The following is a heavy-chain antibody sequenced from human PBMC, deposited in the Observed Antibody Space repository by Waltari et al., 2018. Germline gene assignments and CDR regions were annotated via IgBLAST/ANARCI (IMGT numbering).Heavy chain of an antibody. V-gene: IGHV1-69*01. CDR2: IIPIFGTA. CDR1: GGPFSSYA. D-gene: IGHD6-19*01. J-gene: IGHJ6*03. Sequence: QVQLVQSGAEVKKPGSSVKVSCKASGGPFSSYAISWVRRAPGQGLEWMGGIIPIFGTANYAQKFQGRVTITADESTSTAYMELSSLRSEDTAVYYCARGIAVAGTGYYYMDVWGKGTTVTVSS. CDR3: ARGIAVAGTGYYYMDV.